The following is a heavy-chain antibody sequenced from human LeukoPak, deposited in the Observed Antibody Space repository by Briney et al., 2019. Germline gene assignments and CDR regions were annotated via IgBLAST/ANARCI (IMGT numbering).Heavy chain of an antibody. D-gene: IGHD2-15*01. V-gene: IGHV1-69*01. Sequence: SVKVSCRASGGTFSSYAISWVRQAPGQGLEWMGGIIPIFGTANYAQKFQGRVTITADESTSTAYMELSSLRSEDTAVYYCARVYCSGGSCSFDYWGQGTLVTVSS. CDR3: ARVYCSGGSCSFDY. CDR1: GGTFSSYA. J-gene: IGHJ4*02. CDR2: IIPIFGTA.